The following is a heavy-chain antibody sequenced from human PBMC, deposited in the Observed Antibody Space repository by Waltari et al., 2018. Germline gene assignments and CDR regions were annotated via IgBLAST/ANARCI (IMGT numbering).Heavy chain of an antibody. D-gene: IGHD5-12*01. CDR1: TEFFSGYP. J-gene: IGHJ4*02. Sequence: QVQLQQWGAGLLKPSATLSLTCGVSTEFFSGYPWIWLRQPPGKGLEWIGEVSDIGGTTYNPSLKSRVTISVDASEKKFSLKLSSVTAADTAVYYCARAFDSGYDSYYFDSWGQGTLVTVSS. V-gene: IGHV4-34*01. CDR2: VSDIGGT. CDR3: ARAFDSGYDSYYFDS.